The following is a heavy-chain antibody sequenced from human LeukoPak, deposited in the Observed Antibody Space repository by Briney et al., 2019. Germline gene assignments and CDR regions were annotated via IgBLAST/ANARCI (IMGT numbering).Heavy chain of an antibody. D-gene: IGHD3-22*01. CDR1: GGSISSTTHY. CDR2: IYSSGST. V-gene: IGHV4-30-4*01. CDR3: ATLQSSGYDYSDY. J-gene: IGHJ4*02. Sequence: PSETLSLTCTVSGGSISSTTHYWSWIRQPPGKGLEWIGYIYSSGSTYYNPSLKSRVTISLDTSKNQFSLKLSSVTAADTAVYYCATLQSSGYDYSDYWGQGILVTVSS.